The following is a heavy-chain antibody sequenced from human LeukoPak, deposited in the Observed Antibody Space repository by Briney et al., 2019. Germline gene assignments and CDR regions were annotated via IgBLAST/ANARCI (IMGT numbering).Heavy chain of an antibody. Sequence: GGSLRLSCAASGFTFSSYGMHWVRQAPGKGLEWVAVISYDGSNKYYADSVKGRFTISRDNSKNTLYLQMNSLRAEDTAVYYCASIPGIAAAGMEDAFDIWGQGTMVTVSS. CDR2: ISYDGSNK. V-gene: IGHV3-30*19. J-gene: IGHJ3*02. CDR3: ASIPGIAAAGMEDAFDI. CDR1: GFTFSSYG. D-gene: IGHD6-13*01.